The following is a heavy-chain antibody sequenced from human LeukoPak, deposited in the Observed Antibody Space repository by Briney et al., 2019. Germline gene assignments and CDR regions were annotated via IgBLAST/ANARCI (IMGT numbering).Heavy chain of an antibody. CDR2: IDPKRGDS. V-gene: IGHV1-2*02. CDR3: GRGPATSAFDI. J-gene: IGHJ3*02. Sequence: ASVKLSCKASGYTFTSYGISWVRQAPGQGLEWMADIDPKRGDSHYAQKFQGRVTLTRDTSISTVYMDLTTLRSDDTAVYYCGRGPATSAFDIWGQGTMVTVSS. CDR1: GYTFTSYG.